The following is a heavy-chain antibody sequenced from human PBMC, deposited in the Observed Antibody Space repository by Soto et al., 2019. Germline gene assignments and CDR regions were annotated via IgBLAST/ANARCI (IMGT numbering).Heavy chain of an antibody. CDR3: ARDNYGSGSYSPFDY. CDR1: GGSVSSVNAY. CDR2: IFYRGST. Sequence: PSETLALTCNVSGGSVSSVNAYWSWIGQPRGKGLEWIGYIFYRGSTSYNPSLRSRVSISMDTSKNQSSLTLSSVTAADTAVYYCARDNYGSGSYSPFDYWGPGTLVTVSS. D-gene: IGHD3-10*01. V-gene: IGHV4-30-4*01. J-gene: IGHJ4*02.